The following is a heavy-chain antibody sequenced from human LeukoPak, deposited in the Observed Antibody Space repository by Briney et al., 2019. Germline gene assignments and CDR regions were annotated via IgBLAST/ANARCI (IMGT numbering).Heavy chain of an antibody. CDR3: AARGGYSGSGTR. J-gene: IGHJ4*02. V-gene: IGHV4-34*01. CDR1: SGSFSGYY. CDR2: INHSGST. Sequence: PSETLSLTCTVYSGSFSGYYWSWIRQAPGKGLEWIGEINHSGSTNYNPSLRTRVTISVDTSKNQFSLKLTSVTVADTAMYYCAARGGYSGSGTRWGQGALVTVSS. D-gene: IGHD3-10*01.